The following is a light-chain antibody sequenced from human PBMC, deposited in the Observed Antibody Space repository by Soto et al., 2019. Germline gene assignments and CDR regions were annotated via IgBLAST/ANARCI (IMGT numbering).Light chain of an antibody. CDR2: GAS. V-gene: IGKV3-15*01. J-gene: IGKJ1*01. CDR1: QSVSRN. Sequence: TLSVSLGERATLSCRASQSVSRNLAWYQLKPGQTPRLLIYGASTRATGIPARFSGSGSGTDFTLTISSLQSEDFAVYYCPQNNDAPTFGQGIKVDI. CDR3: PQNNDAPT.